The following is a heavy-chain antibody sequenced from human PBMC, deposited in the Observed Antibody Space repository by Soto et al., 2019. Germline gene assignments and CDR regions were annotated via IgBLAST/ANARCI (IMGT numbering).Heavy chain of an antibody. D-gene: IGHD3-22*01. V-gene: IGHV1-69*01. CDR1: GGTFSRHA. CDR2: IIPIFGTA. J-gene: IGHJ4*02. CDR3: ARGWGYDSNDYYYAY. Sequence: QVQLVQSGAEVRKPGSSVKVSGKDSGGTFSRHAISWVRQAPGQGLEWMGGIIPIFGTAHHAQKFQGRVTIIADESTSTVYMELSSLRSEDTAMYYCARGWGYDSNDYYYAYWGQGTLFIVSS.